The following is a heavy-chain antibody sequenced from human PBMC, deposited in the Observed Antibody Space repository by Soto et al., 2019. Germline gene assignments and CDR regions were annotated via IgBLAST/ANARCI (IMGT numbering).Heavy chain of an antibody. CDR2: ISAYNGNT. Sequence: ASVKVSCKASGYTFTSYGISWVRQDPGQGLEWMGWISAYNGNTNYAQKLQGRVTMTTDTSTSTAYMELRSLRSDDTAVYYCARALRYSSGLIREFDYWGQGTLVTSPQ. D-gene: IGHD6-19*01. CDR3: ARALRYSSGLIREFDY. V-gene: IGHV1-18*01. J-gene: IGHJ4*02. CDR1: GYTFTSYG.